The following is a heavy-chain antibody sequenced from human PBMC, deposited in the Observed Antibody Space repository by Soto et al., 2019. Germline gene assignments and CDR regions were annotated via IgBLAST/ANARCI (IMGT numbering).Heavy chain of an antibody. CDR2: ISYDGSKK. V-gene: IGHV3-30-3*01. D-gene: IGHD3-3*01. CDR3: ARGGGLSRSYYYYGMDV. Sequence: QVKLVESGGGVVQPGRSLRLSCAASGFTFSSDAMHWVRQAPGKGLEWVAVISYDGSKKYYADSVKGRFTISRDNSKNTLYLQMNSLRAEDTAVYYCARGGGLSRSYYYYGMDVWGQGTTVTVSS. J-gene: IGHJ6*02. CDR1: GFTFSSDA.